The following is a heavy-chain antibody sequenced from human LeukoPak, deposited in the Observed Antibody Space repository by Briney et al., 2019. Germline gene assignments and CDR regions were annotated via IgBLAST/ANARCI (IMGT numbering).Heavy chain of an antibody. Sequence: SVKVSCKASGFTFTSSAMQWVRQARGQRLEWIGWIVVGSGNTNYAQKFQERVTMTRDTSISTAYMELSRLRSDDTAVYYCARDCSSTSCYLGFWGQGTLVTVSS. J-gene: IGHJ4*02. D-gene: IGHD2-2*01. V-gene: IGHV1-58*02. CDR1: GFTFTSSA. CDR2: IVVGSGNT. CDR3: ARDCSSTSCYLGF.